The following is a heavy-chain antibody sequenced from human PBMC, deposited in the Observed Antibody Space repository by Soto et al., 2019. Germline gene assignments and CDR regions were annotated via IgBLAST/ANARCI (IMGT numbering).Heavy chain of an antibody. Sequence: GGSLRLSCTASGFTFGDYAMSWVRQAPGKGLEWVGFIRSKAYGGTTEYAASVKGIFTISRDDSKSIAYLQMNSLKTEDTAVYYFTRDPDYGGIPGSYYFDYWGQGTLVTVSS. V-gene: IGHV3-49*04. CDR3: TRDPDYGGIPGSYYFDY. D-gene: IGHD4-17*01. CDR1: GFTFGDYA. CDR2: IRSKAYGGTT. J-gene: IGHJ4*02.